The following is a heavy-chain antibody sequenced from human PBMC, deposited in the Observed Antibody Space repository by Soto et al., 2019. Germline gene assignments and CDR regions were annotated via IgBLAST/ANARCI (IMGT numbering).Heavy chain of an antibody. CDR1: GFTFSSYW. D-gene: IGHD4-4*01. J-gene: IGHJ6*03. V-gene: IGHV3-7*01. CDR3: AREGGMTTVTGYYYYYYMDV. Sequence: GGSLRLSCAASGFTFSSYWMSWVRQAPGKGLEWVANIKQDGSEKYYVDSVKGRFTISRDNAKNSLYLQMNSLRAEDTAVYYCAREGGMTTVTGYYYYYYMDVWGKGTTVTVSS. CDR2: IKQDGSEK.